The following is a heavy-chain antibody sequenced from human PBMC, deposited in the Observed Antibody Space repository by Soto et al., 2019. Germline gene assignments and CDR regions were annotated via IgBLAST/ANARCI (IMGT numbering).Heavy chain of an antibody. CDR1: GGSISSGDYY. CDR2: IYYSGST. V-gene: IGHV4-30-4*01. D-gene: IGHD3-22*01. J-gene: IGHJ4*02. Sequence: SETLSLTCTVSGGSISSGDYYWSWIRQPPGKGLEWIGYIYYSGSTYYNPSLKSRVTISVDTSKNQFSLKLSSVTAADTAVYYCARGLSLGGYYFDYWGQGTLVTVSS. CDR3: ARGLSLGGYYFDY.